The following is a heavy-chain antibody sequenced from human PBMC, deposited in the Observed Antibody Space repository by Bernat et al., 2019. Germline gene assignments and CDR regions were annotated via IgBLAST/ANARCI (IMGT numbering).Heavy chain of an antibody. CDR3: ERDFEDGYNQGNYFDY. CDR2: ISYDGSNK. CDR1: GFSFSSYA. D-gene: IGHD5-24*01. J-gene: IGHJ4*02. Sequence: QVQLVEFGGGVVQPGRSLRLSCAASGFSFSSYAMHWVRQAPGQGLEWVAVISYDGSNKYYADSVKGRFTITRDNSKNTLYLQMNSLRAEDTAVYYCERDFEDGYNQGNYFDYWGQGTLVTVSS. V-gene: IGHV3-30-3*01.